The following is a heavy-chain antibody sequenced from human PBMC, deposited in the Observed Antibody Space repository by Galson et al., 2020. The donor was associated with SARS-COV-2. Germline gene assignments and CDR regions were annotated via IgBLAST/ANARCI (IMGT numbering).Heavy chain of an antibody. J-gene: IGHJ4*02. Sequence: SETLSLTCTVSGGSISSSSYYWGWIRPPPGKGLEWIGSIYYSGSTYYNPSLKSRVTISVDTSKNQFSLKLSSVTAADTAVYYCARPRELLWFGEPEYYFDYWGQGTLVTVSS. CDR3: ARPRELLWFGEPEYYFDY. CDR2: IYYSGST. CDR1: GGSISSSSYY. V-gene: IGHV4-39*01. D-gene: IGHD3-10*01.